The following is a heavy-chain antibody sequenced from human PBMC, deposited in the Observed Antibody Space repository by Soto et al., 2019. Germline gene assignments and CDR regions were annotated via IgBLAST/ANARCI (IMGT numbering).Heavy chain of an antibody. CDR1: GFTFTNAW. CDR3: TIDSNDASGNHYNRC. V-gene: IGHV3-15*04. D-gene: IGHD3-10*01. CDR2: IESKTDGGTT. Sequence: EVHLVESGGGLVKPGGSLRLSCAASGFTFTNAWMSWVRQAPGKGLEWVGRIESKTDGGTTDYAAPVKGRFNISRDDSKNTQYLQMNSLKTEDTAVYYCTIDSNDASGNHYNRCWGRGTLVTGSS. J-gene: IGHJ4*02.